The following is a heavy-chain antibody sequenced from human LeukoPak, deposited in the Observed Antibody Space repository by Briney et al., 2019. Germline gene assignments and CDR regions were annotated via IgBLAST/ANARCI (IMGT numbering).Heavy chain of an antibody. CDR2: ISIYGGGT. V-gene: IGHV3-64*01. CDR1: GFNFSSYA. D-gene: IGHD5-12*01. J-gene: IGHJ6*02. CDR3: ARGRGYSGYEDYYYYYGMDV. Sequence: GGSVRLSCAASGFNFSSYAMHWVGQAPGKGLDYVSAISIYGGGTYYANSVKGRFTIYRDNSQNTLYLQMGSLRAEDMAVYYCARGRGYSGYEDYYYYYGMDVWGQGTTVTVSS.